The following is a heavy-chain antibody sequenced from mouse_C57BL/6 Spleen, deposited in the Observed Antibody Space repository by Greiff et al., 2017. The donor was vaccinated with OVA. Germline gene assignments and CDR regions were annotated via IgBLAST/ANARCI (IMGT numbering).Heavy chain of an antibody. D-gene: IGHD1-1*01. J-gene: IGHJ1*03. Sequence: VQLQQPGTELVKPGASVKLSCKASGYTFTSYWMHWVKQRPGQGLEWIGNINPSNGGTNYNEKFKSKATLTVDKSSSTAYMQLSSLTSEDSAVYYCARSIWDTTWYFDVWGTGTTVTVSS. CDR2: INPSNGGT. V-gene: IGHV1-53*01. CDR3: ARSIWDTTWYFDV. CDR1: GYTFTSYW.